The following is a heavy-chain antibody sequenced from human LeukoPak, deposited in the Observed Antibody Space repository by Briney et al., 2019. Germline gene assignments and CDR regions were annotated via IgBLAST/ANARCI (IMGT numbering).Heavy chain of an antibody. D-gene: IGHD3-9*01. CDR2: ISYDGSNK. Sequence: GGSLRLSCAASGFTFSSYGMHWVRQAPGKGLEWVAVISYDGSNKYYADSVKGRFTISRDNSKHTLYLQMNSLRAEDTAVYYCAKVAYYDILTGHFDYWGQGTLVTVSS. CDR3: AKVAYYDILTGHFDY. J-gene: IGHJ4*02. V-gene: IGHV3-30*18. CDR1: GFTFSSYG.